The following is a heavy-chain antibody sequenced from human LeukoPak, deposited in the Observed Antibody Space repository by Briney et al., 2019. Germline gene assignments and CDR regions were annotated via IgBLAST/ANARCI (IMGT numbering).Heavy chain of an antibody. CDR2: INSDGRST. Sequence: GGSLRLSCAASGFTFSSYWMHWVRQAPGKGLVWVSRINSDGRSTSYADSVKGRFTISRDNAKNTLYLQMNSLRAEDTAVYYCARDSYDIVVVPAANSFDPWGQGTLVTVSS. D-gene: IGHD2-2*01. CDR1: GFTFSSYW. V-gene: IGHV3-74*01. J-gene: IGHJ5*02. CDR3: ARDSYDIVVVPAANSFDP.